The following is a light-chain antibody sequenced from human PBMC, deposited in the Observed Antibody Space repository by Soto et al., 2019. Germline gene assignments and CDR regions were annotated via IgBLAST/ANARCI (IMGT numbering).Light chain of an antibody. CDR1: ESVNSNY. V-gene: IGKV3-20*01. J-gene: IGKJ3*01. Sequence: EIVLTQSPGTLSLSPGESATLSCKASESVNSNYLAWYYQKPGQPPRLLIYGASTRATGIPDRFSGSGSGTAFVLTINRLAVEDSGMYYCQQYGSSPFTFGPGTRVDIK. CDR2: GAS. CDR3: QQYGSSPFT.